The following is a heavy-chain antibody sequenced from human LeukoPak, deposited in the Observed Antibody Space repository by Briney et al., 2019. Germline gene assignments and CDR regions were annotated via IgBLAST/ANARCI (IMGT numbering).Heavy chain of an antibody. J-gene: IGHJ4*02. CDR2: INTNTGNP. CDR3: ARVADDYGDYLIFDY. CDR1: GYTFTSYA. V-gene: IGHV7-4-1*02. Sequence: GASVKVSCKASGYTFTSYAMNWVRQAPGQGLEWMGWINTNTGNPTYAQGFTGRFVFSLDTSVSTAYLQISSLKAEDTAVYYCARVADDYGDYLIFDYWGQGTLVTVSS. D-gene: IGHD4-17*01.